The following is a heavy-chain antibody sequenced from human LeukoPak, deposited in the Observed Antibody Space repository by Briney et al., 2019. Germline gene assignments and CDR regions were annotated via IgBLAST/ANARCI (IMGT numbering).Heavy chain of an antibody. V-gene: IGHV3-21*01. Sequence: GGSLRLSCAASGFTFSSYSINWDRQAPGKGLEWVSSITSGSSYIYYTDSVKGRFTISRDNAKNSLYLQMNSLRAEDTAVYYCATGTTSGSYYFAYWGQGTLVTVSS. J-gene: IGHJ4*02. CDR1: GFTFSSYS. CDR3: ATGTTSGSYYFAY. CDR2: ITSGSSYI. D-gene: IGHD1-1*01.